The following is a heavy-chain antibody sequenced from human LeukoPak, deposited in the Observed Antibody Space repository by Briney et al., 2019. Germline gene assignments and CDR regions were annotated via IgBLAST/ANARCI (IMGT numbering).Heavy chain of an antibody. J-gene: IGHJ6*03. D-gene: IGHD3-10*01. CDR3: ARDLSGSGTLPYYMDV. CDR1: GFTFSNYG. CDR2: ISYDGSNK. V-gene: IGHV3-30*03. Sequence: GGSLRLSCAASGFTFSNYGMHWVRQAPGKGLEWVAVISYDGSNKYYADSVKGRFTISRDNSKNTLFLQMNSLRAEDTAVYYCARDLSGSGTLPYYMDVWGKGTTVTVSS.